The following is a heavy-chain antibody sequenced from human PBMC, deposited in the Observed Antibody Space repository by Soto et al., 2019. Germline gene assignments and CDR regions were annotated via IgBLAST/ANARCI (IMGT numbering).Heavy chain of an antibody. D-gene: IGHD6-19*01. Sequence: QVQLVQSGAEVKRPGASVKVSCTTSGYKFADYNMNWGRQATGRGLEWLGYMNSFSGGSDFAPKFQDRLTLTKNTSISTAYLELTNLRDDDTAVYYCARGSAFQRTGNSDFWGQGTPVTVSS. V-gene: IGHV1-8*02. CDR1: GYKFADYN. CDR2: MNSFSGGS. CDR3: ARGSAFQRTGNSDF. J-gene: IGHJ4*02.